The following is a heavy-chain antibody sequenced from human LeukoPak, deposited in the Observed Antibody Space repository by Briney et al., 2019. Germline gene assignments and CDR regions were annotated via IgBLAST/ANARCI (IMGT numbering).Heavy chain of an antibody. CDR2: ISSSSSYI. D-gene: IGHD3-9*01. CDR3: ARLYYDIMTGYDY. Sequence: PGGSLRLSCAASGFTFSSYSMNRVRQAPGKGLEWVSSISSSSSYIYYADSVKGRFTISRDNAKNSLYLQMNSLRAEDTAVYYCARLYYDIMTGYDYWGQGTLVTVSS. CDR1: GFTFSSYS. V-gene: IGHV3-21*01. J-gene: IGHJ4*02.